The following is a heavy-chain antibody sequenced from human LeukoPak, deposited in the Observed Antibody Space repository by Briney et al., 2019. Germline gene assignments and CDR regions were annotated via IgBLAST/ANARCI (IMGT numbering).Heavy chain of an antibody. Sequence: GRSLRLSCAASGFTFDDYAMHWVRQAPGKGLEWVSGISWNSGSIGYADSVKGRFTISRDNAKNSLYLQMNSLRAEDTAVYYCARDFHQQQSRNFDYWGQGTLVTVSS. CDR3: ARDFHQQQSRNFDY. CDR2: ISWNSGSI. V-gene: IGHV3-9*01. J-gene: IGHJ4*02. D-gene: IGHD6-13*01. CDR1: GFTFDDYA.